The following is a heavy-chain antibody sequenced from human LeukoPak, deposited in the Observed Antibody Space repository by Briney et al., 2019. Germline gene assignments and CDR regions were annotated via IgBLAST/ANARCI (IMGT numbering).Heavy chain of an antibody. CDR1: GGSISSYY. V-gene: IGHV4-59*08. CDR2: IYYSGST. J-gene: IGHJ4*01. CDR3: ARTMVVVVAATYSFDY. D-gene: IGHD2-15*01. Sequence: SETLSLTCTVSGGSISSYYWSWIRQPPGKGLEWIGYIYYSGSTNYNPSLKSRVTISVDTSKNQFSLKLSSVTAADTAVYYCARTMVVVVAATYSFDYWAKEPWSPSPQ.